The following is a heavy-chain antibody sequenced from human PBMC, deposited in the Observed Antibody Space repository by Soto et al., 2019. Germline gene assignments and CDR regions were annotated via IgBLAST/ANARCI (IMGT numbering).Heavy chain of an antibody. CDR3: ARAHAPTLPFDF. D-gene: IGHD2-15*01. J-gene: IGHJ4*01. CDR2: IFHSGNA. CDR1: GGSIRNVY. Sequence: QVHLQESGPGLVKPLETLSLTCTVSGGSIRNVYWSWIRQTPGKRLEWIGFIFHSGNAKYNPSLKSRVTISVDTSKNQFSLSLDSVTAADTAVYFCARAHAPTLPFDFWGPGTLVTVSS. V-gene: IGHV4-59*01.